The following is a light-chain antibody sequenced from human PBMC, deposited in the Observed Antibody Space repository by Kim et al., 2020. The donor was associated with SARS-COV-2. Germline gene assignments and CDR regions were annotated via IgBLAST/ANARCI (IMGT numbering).Light chain of an antibody. CDR1: SDTNVGSHN. J-gene: IGLJ7*01. CDR3: MIWPRNAVL. CDR2: YFPDSDK. Sequence: LTCTIHSDTNVGSHNVYWFQQKPGRPNTYPLSYFPDSDKGQGADVPSRFSESKDASANTRFLLIPGPQSEDGAVYYCMIWPRNAVLLGGGTQLTVL. V-gene: IGLV5-37*01.